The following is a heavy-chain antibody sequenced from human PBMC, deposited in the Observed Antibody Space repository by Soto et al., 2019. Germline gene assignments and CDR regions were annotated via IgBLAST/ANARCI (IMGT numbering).Heavy chain of an antibody. CDR2: INTDGGSS. J-gene: IGHJ3*02. D-gene: IGHD2-2*01. V-gene: IGHV3-74*03. CDR3: AREAGYCSRTSCYRRAFDT. CDR1: GFTFSRHW. Sequence: EVQLVESGGDLVQPAGSLRLSCAASGFTFSRHWMHWVRQVPGKGLEWVARINTDGGSSAYADSVKGRFTISRDNAKNTLYLQMKGLRAEDTAVYYCAREAGYCSRTSCYRRAFDTWGQGTTVTVSS.